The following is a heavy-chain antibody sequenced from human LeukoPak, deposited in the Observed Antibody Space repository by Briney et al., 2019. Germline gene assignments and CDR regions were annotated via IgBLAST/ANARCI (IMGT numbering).Heavy chain of an antibody. D-gene: IGHD3-9*01. V-gene: IGHV3-23*01. CDR2: IGGCDGYT. J-gene: IGHJ4*01. Sequence: GASLRLSCAASGFIFSNYAMRWVRQARGKGVEGVSAIGGCDGYTYYGDCVKGRFNVYRDDHKNTVYVQINTLRVDDTAVYYCAKWGDYDILTAYYDSYYWGHGTLVTVSS. CDR3: AKWGDYDILTAYYDSYY. CDR1: GFIFSNYA.